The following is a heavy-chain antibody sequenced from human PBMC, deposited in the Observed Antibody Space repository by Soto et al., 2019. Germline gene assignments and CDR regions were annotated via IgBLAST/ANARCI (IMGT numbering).Heavy chain of an antibody. V-gene: IGHV1-8*01. J-gene: IGHJ6*02. CDR3: ARGPELGVPAATRIYYYYGMDV. D-gene: IGHD2-2*01. Sequence: ASVKVSCKASGYTFTSHDINWVRQATGQGLEWMGWMNPNSGNTGYAQKFQGRVTMTRNTSISTAYMELSSPRSEDTAVYYCARGPELGVPAATRIYYYYGMDVWGQGATVTVSS. CDR1: GYTFTSHD. CDR2: MNPNSGNT.